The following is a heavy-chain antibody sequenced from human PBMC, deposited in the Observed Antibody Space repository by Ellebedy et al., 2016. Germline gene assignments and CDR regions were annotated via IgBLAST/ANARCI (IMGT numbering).Heavy chain of an antibody. D-gene: IGHD3-10*01. CDR2: MKKKTDGVTI. CDR3: TRWGGDT. Sequence: GESLKISCAASGFSLSDVSMSWVRQAPGKGLEWVGRMKKKTDGVTIDYAAPVKDRFSVSRDESKNTLYLEMNSLKIEDTAVYFCTRWGGDTWGQGTLVTVSA. CDR1: GFSLSDVS. J-gene: IGHJ4*02. V-gene: IGHV3-15*01.